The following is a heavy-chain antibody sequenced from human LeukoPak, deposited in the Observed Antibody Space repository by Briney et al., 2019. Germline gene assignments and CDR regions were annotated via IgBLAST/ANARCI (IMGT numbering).Heavy chain of an antibody. V-gene: IGHV4-59*01. J-gene: IGHJ3*02. CDR2: IYYSGST. D-gene: IGHD6-13*01. Sequence: SETLSLTCTVSGGSISSYYWSWIRQPPGKGLEWIGYIYYSGSTNYNPSLKSRVTISVDTSKNQFSLKLSSVTAADTAVYYCARESSSWYFSSRGAYFDIWGQGTMVAVSS. CDR1: GGSISSYY. CDR3: ARESSSWYFSSRGAYFDI.